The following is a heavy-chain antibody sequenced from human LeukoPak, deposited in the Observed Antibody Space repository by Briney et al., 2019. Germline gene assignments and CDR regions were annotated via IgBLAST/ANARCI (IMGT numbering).Heavy chain of an antibody. CDR3: VTYNWEYEADY. CDR2: ISGDGRTT. V-gene: IGHV3-74*01. Sequence: AGGSLRLSCVGSGVTLSNYWMYWVRQGPEKGLVWVSRISGDGRTTDYADSGKGRFTTFRDNAKNTLYLQMNSLRAEDTAVYYCVTYNWEYEADYWGQGTLVTVSS. CDR1: GVTLSNYW. J-gene: IGHJ4*02. D-gene: IGHD1-20*01.